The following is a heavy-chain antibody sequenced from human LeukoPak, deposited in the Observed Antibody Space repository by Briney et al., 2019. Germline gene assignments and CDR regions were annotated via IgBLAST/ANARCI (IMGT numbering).Heavy chain of an antibody. CDR1: GYTFTGYY. CDR3: AREKYSGGYLLDY. Sequence: ASVKVSCKASGYTFTGYYLHWVRQAPGQGLEWMGWINPNSGGTSYAQKFQGRVTMTRDTSISTAYMEPSSLRSDDTAVYYCAREKYSGGYLLDYWGQGTLVTVSS. CDR2: INPNSGGT. J-gene: IGHJ4*02. D-gene: IGHD1-26*01. V-gene: IGHV1-2*02.